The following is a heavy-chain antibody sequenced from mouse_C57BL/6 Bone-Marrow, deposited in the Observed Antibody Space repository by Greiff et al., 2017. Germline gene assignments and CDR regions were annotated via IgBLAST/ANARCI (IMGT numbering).Heavy chain of an antibody. J-gene: IGHJ4*01. Sequence: VQLQQSGAELVKPGASVKLSCKASVYTFTNYWMHWVKQRPGQGLEWIGMMHPNGGSPDYNEKFKSEATLSVDKSSRTAYMELSSLTSEDSAVYYCARSYDYDDYTMDYWGQGTSVTVSS. V-gene: IGHV1-64*01. CDR2: MHPNGGSP. CDR3: ARSYDYDDYTMDY. CDR1: VYTFTNYW. D-gene: IGHD2-4*01.